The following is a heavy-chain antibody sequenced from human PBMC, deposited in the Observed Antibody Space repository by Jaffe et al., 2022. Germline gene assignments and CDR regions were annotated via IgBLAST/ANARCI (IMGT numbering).Heavy chain of an antibody. J-gene: IGHJ6*03. V-gene: IGHV1-46*03. CDR1: GYTFTSYY. D-gene: IGHD3-3*01. CDR2: INPSGGST. Sequence: QVQLVQSGAEVKKPGASVKVSCKASGYTFTSYYMHWVRQAPGQGLEWMGIINPSGGSTSYAQKFQGRVTMTRDTSTSTVYMELSSLRSEDTAVYYCARGSRFLEWLLSYDYYYYMDVWGKGTTVTVSS. CDR3: ARGSRFLEWLLSYDYYYYMDV.